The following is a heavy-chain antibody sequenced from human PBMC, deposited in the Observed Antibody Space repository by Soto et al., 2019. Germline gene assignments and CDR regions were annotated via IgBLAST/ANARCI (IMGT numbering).Heavy chain of an antibody. CDR3: ARDDAENQKWFDP. CDR2: IYHSGST. V-gene: IGHV4-4*02. Sequence: SETLSLTCAVSGGSISSSNWWSWVRQPPGKGLEWIGEIYHSGSTNYNPSLKSRVTISVDKSKNQFSLKLSSVTAADTAVYYCARDDAENQKWFDPWGQGTLVTVSS. J-gene: IGHJ5*02. CDR1: GGSISSSNW.